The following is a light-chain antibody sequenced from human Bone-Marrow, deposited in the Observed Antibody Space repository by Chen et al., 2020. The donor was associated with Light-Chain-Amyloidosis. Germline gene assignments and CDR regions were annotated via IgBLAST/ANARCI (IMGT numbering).Light chain of an antibody. CDR3: SSYTITNTLV. Sequence: QSALTQPASVSGSPGQSITISCTGTSSDVGGDNHVSWYQQHPDKAPKLMISRVTNRHSWVPVRFSGSKSDNTASLTISKLQTEDEADYFCSSYTITNTLVFGSGTRVTVL. CDR2: RVT. V-gene: IGLV2-14*01. CDR1: SSDVGGDNH. J-gene: IGLJ1*01.